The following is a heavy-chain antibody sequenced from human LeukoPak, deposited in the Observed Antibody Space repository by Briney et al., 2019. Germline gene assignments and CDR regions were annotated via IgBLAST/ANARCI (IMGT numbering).Heavy chain of an antibody. V-gene: IGHV4-4*07. CDR2: GSTSGST. J-gene: IGHJ4*02. CDR1: GGSISSSY. CDR3: AREVQPYFDS. Sequence: AETLSLTCTVSGGSISSSYWSWIRQPAGKGLEWIGRGSTSGSTYYKPSLESRVTMSVDRSKNQFSLKLSSVTAADTAVYFCAREVQPYFDSWGQGTLVTVSS.